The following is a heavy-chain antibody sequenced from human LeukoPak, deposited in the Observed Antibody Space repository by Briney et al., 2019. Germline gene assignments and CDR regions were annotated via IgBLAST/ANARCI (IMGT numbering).Heavy chain of an antibody. CDR2: ISAYNGNT. CDR3: ARGLGHSSEWFIDY. Sequence: VASVKVSCTASGYTFTSYGISWVRQAPGQGLEWMGWISAYNGNTNYAQKLQGRVTMTTDTSTSTVYMDLGSLRSDDTAVYYCARGLGHSSEWFIDYWGQGTLVTVSS. V-gene: IGHV1-18*01. CDR1: GYTFTSYG. D-gene: IGHD6-19*01. J-gene: IGHJ4*02.